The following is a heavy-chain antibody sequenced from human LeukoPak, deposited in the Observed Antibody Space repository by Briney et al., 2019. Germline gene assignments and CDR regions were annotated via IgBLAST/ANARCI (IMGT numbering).Heavy chain of an antibody. Sequence: PGKSLRLACVASGFPFSTYAMHWVRQAPGKGLEWVTIVSYDGTKKYYVDSVNGRFSISRDNPNNTLYLEMNNLRAEDTAVYYCAKDRGLGDYYYGMDAWGQGTTVSVS. CDR1: GFPFSTYA. V-gene: IGHV3-30*18. D-gene: IGHD3-16*01. CDR2: VSYDGTKK. J-gene: IGHJ6*02. CDR3: AKDRGLGDYYYGMDA.